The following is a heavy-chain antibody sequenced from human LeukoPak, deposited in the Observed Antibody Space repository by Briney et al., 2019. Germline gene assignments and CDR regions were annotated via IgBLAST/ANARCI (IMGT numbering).Heavy chain of an antibody. J-gene: IGHJ4*02. V-gene: IGHV4-39*07. CDR1: GGYISSSTYY. CDR3: ARDWIAVAGTHVYYFDY. D-gene: IGHD6-19*01. Sequence: ASQTLSLTCTVSGGYISSSTYYWGWIRQPPGKGLEWIGSIYYSGSTYYNPSLKSRVTISVDTSKNQFSLKLSSVTAADTAVYYCARDWIAVAGTHVYYFDYWGQGTLVTVSS. CDR2: IYYSGST.